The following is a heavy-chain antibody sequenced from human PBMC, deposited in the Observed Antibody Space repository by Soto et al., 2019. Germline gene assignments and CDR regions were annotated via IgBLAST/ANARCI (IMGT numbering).Heavy chain of an antibody. V-gene: IGHV3-21*01. J-gene: IGHJ5*02. Sequence: GGTLRLSCAASGVTLRSFTMNWVRQAPGKGLEWVSTISSNSAYIYYTDALRGRFTISRDNAKNSLHLQMNSLRAEDTAVYYCTRDASRDSSARGWFDPWGPGTLVTVPS. CDR1: GVTLRSFT. D-gene: IGHD6-13*01. CDR2: ISSNSAYI. CDR3: TRDASRDSSARGWFDP.